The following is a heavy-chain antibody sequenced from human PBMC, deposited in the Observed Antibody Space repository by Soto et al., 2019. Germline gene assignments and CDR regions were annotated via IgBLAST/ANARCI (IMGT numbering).Heavy chain of an antibody. CDR3: ARQIYDSDTGPNFQYYFDS. CDR2: IDPSDSQT. D-gene: IGHD3-22*01. CDR1: GYSFAGYW. V-gene: IGHV5-10-1*01. J-gene: IGHJ4*02. Sequence: GESLKISCKGSGYSFAGYWITWVRQKPGKGLEWMGRIDPSDSQTYYSPSFRGHVTISATKSITTVFLQWSSMRASDTAMYYCARQIYDSDTGPNFQYYFDSWGQGTSVTVSS.